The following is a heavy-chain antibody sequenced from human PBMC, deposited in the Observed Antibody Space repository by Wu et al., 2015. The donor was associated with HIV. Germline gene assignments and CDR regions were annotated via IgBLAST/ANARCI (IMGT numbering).Heavy chain of an antibody. J-gene: IGHJ4*02. Sequence: QVQLVQSATEVKKPGSSVKVSCKVTGGNFRSYRIGWVRQAPGQGLEWMGGIIPVLGTPSHAQKFQDRITISADESANIAYMELRSLRSDDTAVYYCARTSGDSSGHEGDYWGQGTLVTVSS. CDR2: IIPVLGTP. CDR1: GGNFRSYR. D-gene: IGHD3-22*01. V-gene: IGHV1-69*13. CDR3: ARTSGDSSGHEGDY.